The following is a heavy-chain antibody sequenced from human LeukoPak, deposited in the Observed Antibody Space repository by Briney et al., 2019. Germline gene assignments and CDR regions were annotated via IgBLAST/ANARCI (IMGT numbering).Heavy chain of an antibody. V-gene: IGHV4-59*08. Sequence: SETLSLTCTVSGGSISVTYYWSWIRQPPGKGLEWIGYIYYTGTTDSNPSLKSRVTISLDTSKNQFSLNLSSVTAADTAVYYCARRWVYDKRAFDAWGQGTMVTVSS. CDR3: ARRWVYDKRAFDA. CDR2: IYYTGTT. J-gene: IGHJ3*01. CDR1: GGSISVTYY. D-gene: IGHD3-16*01.